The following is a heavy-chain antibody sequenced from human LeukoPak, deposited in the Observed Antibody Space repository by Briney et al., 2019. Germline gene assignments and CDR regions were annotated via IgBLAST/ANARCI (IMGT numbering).Heavy chain of an antibody. CDR1: GYSFTSYW. J-gene: IGHJ3*02. CDR2: IYPGDSDT. D-gene: IGHD1-26*01. CDR3: ASAYSGSLDAFDI. V-gene: IGHV5-51*01. Sequence: EESLKISCKGSGYSFTSYWIGWVRQMPGKGLEWMGIIYPGDSDTRYSPSFQGQVTISADKSIRTAYLQWSSLKASDTAMYYCASAYSGSLDAFDIWGQGTMVTVCS.